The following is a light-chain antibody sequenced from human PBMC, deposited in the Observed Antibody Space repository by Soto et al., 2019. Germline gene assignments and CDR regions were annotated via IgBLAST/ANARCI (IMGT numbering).Light chain of an antibody. CDR3: MQALQTPLT. CDR1: QSLLHSNGYSY. J-gene: IGKJ2*01. V-gene: IGKV2-28*01. CDR2: LGS. Sequence: DLVMTQSPLSLPVTPVEPASISCRSSQSLLHSNGYSYLDWYLQKPGQSPQLLIYLGSNRASGVPDRFSGSGSGTDFTLKISGVEAEDVGVYYCMQALQTPLTCGQGTKLEIK.